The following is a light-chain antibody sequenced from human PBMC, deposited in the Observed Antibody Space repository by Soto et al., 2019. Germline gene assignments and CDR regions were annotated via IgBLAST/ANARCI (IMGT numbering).Light chain of an antibody. V-gene: IGKV1-5*03. CDR1: QSISSW. J-gene: IGKJ1*01. Sequence: DIQMTQCPSTLTESVGDRVTITCRASQSISSWLAWYQQKPGKAPKLLIYKASSLESGVPSRFSGSGSGTDFTLTISSLQPEDFATYYCQQSYSTLWTFGQGTKVDIK. CDR2: KAS. CDR3: QQSYSTLWT.